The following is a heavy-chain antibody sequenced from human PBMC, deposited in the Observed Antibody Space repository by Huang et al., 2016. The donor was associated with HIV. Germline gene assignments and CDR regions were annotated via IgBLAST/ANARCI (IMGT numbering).Heavy chain of an antibody. D-gene: IGHD1-26*01. V-gene: IGHV4-59*03. CDR2: AYYTGAT. J-gene: IGHJ6*04. CDR3: VSGSYYLTI. Sequence: QVQLPESGPGLVQPSETLSLFCNVSGHSMNSDYWGWIRQAPGKGLEWVGNAYYTGATEYSPSLKSRVSLSLDSSNSQFSLKVSSVTTADTALYYGVSGSYYLTIWGKGTTVTVSS. CDR1: GHSMNSDY.